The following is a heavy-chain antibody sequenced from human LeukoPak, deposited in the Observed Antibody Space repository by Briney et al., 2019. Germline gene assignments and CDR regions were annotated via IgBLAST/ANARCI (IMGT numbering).Heavy chain of an antibody. Sequence: PSETLSLTCTVSGGSISSSSYYWGWIRQPPGKGLEWIGSIYYSGSTYYNPSLKSRVTISVDTSKNQFSLKLSSVTAADTAVYYCARTLIFQYQPYYFDYWGQGTLVTVSS. CDR2: IYYSGST. CDR3: ARTLIFQYQPYYFDY. J-gene: IGHJ4*02. CDR1: GGSISSSSYY. D-gene: IGHD2-2*01. V-gene: IGHV4-39*01.